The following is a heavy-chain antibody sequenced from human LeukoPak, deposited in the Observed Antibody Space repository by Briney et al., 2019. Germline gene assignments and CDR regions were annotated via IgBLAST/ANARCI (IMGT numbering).Heavy chain of an antibody. D-gene: IGHD3-22*01. Sequence: ASVKVSCKVSGYTLTELSMHWVRQAPGKGLEWMGGFDPEDGETIYAQKFQGRVTLTEDTSTDTAYMELSSLRSEVTAVYYCATGYVEGYYYDSSGVLDYWGQGTLVTVSS. CDR2: FDPEDGET. CDR1: GYTLTELS. CDR3: ATGYVEGYYYDSSGVLDY. V-gene: IGHV1-24*01. J-gene: IGHJ4*02.